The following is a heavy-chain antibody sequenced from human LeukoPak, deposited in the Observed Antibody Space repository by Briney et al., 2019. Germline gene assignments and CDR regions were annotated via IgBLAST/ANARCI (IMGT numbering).Heavy chain of an antibody. CDR3: VRDGNSCMDV. Sequence: ASVKVSCKTSGYTFVNCGISWVRQAPGQGLEWMGWISGYNDNIKNAQKVQGRVTMTTDTSTSTAYMELTSLRSDDTAVYYCVRDGNSCMDVWGQGTTVTVSS. CDR1: GYTFVNCG. J-gene: IGHJ6*02. CDR2: ISGYNDNI. V-gene: IGHV1-18*01. D-gene: IGHD5-18*01.